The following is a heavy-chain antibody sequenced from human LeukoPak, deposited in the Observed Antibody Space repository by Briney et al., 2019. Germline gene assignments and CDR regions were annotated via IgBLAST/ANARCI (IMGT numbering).Heavy chain of an antibody. CDR3: ASTDTAMAIFDY. J-gene: IGHJ4*02. D-gene: IGHD5-18*01. V-gene: IGHV3-23*01. Sequence: AGGSLRLSCAASGFTFSSYAMSWVRQAPGKGLEWVSAISGSGGSTYYADSAKGRFTISRDNSKNTLYLQMNSLRAEDTAVYYCASTDTAMAIFDYWGQGTLVTVSS. CDR1: GFTFSSYA. CDR2: ISGSGGST.